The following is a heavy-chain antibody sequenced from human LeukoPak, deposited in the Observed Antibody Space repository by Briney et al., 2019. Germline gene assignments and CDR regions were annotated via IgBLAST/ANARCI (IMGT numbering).Heavy chain of an antibody. CDR3: ARETYSSSWYHGFDD. CDR1: GGTFSKNV. J-gene: IGHJ4*02. Sequence: SVKVSCKASGGTFSKNVISWGRQAPGQGLEWMGGIIPIFGTTNYAQKFQGRVTITTDESPSTAYMELSSLRSEDTAVYYCARETYSSSWYHGFDDWGQGTLVTVSS. V-gene: IGHV1-69*05. D-gene: IGHD6-13*01. CDR2: IIPIFGTT.